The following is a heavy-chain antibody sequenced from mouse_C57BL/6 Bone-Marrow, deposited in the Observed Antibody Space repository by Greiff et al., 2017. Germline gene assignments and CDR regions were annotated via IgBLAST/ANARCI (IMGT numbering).Heavy chain of an antibody. D-gene: IGHD4-1*01. CDR3: ARLTGTEGFDY. CDR2: ISDGGSYT. CDR1: GFTFSSYA. J-gene: IGHJ2*01. V-gene: IGHV5-4*01. Sequence: EVQGVESGGGLVKPGGSLKLSCAASGFTFSSYAMSWVRQTPEKRLEWVATISDGGSYTYYPDNVKGRFTISRDNAKNNLYLQMSHLKSEDTAMYYCARLTGTEGFDYWGQGTTLTVSS.